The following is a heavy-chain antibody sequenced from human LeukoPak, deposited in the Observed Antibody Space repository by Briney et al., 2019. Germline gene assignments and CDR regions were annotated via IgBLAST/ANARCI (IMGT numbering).Heavy chain of an antibody. V-gene: IGHV4-4*07. CDR3: ARDRSPVVGATTRNWFDP. CDR2: IYTSGST. J-gene: IGHJ5*02. Sequence: PSETLSLTCTVSGGSISSYYWSWIRQPAGKGLEWIGRIYTSGSTNYNPSLKGRVTMSVDTSKNQFSLKLSSVTAADTAVYYCARDRSPVVGATTRNWFDPWGQGTLVTVSS. D-gene: IGHD1-26*01. CDR1: GGSISSYY.